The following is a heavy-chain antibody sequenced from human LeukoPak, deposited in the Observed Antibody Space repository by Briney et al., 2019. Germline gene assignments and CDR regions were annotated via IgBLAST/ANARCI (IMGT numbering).Heavy chain of an antibody. Sequence: PSETLSLTCAVYGGSFSGYYWSWIRQPPGKGLEWIGEINHSGSTNYNPSLKSRVTISVDTSKNQFSLKLSSVTAADTAVYYCAGIYDSSGYFFDPWGQGTLVTVSS. CDR3: AGIYDSSGYFFDP. J-gene: IGHJ5*02. D-gene: IGHD3-22*01. V-gene: IGHV4-34*01. CDR1: GGSFSGYY. CDR2: INHSGST.